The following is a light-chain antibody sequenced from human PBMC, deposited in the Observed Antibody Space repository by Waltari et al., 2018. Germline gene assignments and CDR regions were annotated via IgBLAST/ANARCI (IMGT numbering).Light chain of an antibody. CDR2: ADN. Sequence: QSVLPQPPSVSGAPCQRGPIPCTGSPPTIGAAFHVHRYQHLQGTAPQLLISADNTRPSGVSDRFSGSQSGTSASLAITGLQAEDEADYYCQSYDSSLSGWVFGGGTKLTVL. J-gene: IGLJ3*02. CDR3: QSYDSSLSGWV. CDR1: PPTIGAAFH. V-gene: IGLV1-40*01.